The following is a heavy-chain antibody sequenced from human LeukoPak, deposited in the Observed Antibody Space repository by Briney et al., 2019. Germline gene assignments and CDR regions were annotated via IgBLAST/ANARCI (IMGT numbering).Heavy chain of an antibody. J-gene: IGHJ4*02. CDR3: ARPAGYYDFWSGRTLDY. D-gene: IGHD3-3*01. CDR2: ISYDGSNK. V-gene: IGHV3-30-3*01. Sequence: GRSLRLSCAASGFTFSSYAMHWVRQAPGKGLEWVAVISYDGSNKYYADSVKGRFTISRDNSKNTLYLQMNSLRAEDTAVYYCARPAGYYDFWSGRTLDYWGQGTLVTVSS. CDR1: GFTFSSYA.